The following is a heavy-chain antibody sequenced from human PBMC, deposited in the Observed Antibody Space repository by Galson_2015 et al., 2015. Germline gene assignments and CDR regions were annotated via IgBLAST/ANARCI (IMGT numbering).Heavy chain of an antibody. Sequence: SLRLSCAASGFTFGDYAMSWFRQAPGKGLEWVGFIRSKAYGGTTEYAASVKGRFTISRDDSKSIAYLQMNSLKTEDTAVYYCTKPKSPTVTTRGYAFDIWGQGTMVTVSS. CDR2: IRSKAYGGTT. CDR1: GFTFGDYA. D-gene: IGHD4-17*01. CDR3: TKPKSPTVTTRGYAFDI. J-gene: IGHJ3*02. V-gene: IGHV3-49*03.